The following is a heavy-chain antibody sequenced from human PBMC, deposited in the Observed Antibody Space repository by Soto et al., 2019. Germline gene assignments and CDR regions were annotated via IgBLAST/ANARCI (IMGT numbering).Heavy chain of an antibody. CDR1: GCSISSGGYY. CDR3: AREPNDYGSGSYYKVSHYYDMDV. CDR2: IYYSGST. J-gene: IGHJ6*03. D-gene: IGHD3-10*01. Sequence: QVQLQESGPGLVKPSQTLSLTCTVSGCSISSGGYYWSWIRQHPGQGLEWIGYIYYSGSTYYNPSLTSRVTISVDTSTNQVSLKLRSVTAADTAVYDCAREPNDYGSGSYYKVSHYYDMDVWGKGPTVTVSS. V-gene: IGHV4-31*03.